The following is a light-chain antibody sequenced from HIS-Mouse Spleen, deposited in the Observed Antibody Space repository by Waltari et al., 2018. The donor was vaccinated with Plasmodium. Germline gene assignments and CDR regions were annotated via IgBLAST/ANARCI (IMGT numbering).Light chain of an antibody. CDR3: YSAADNNRV. CDR1: VLAKKY. V-gene: IGLV3-27*01. J-gene: IGLJ3*02. CDR2: KDS. Sequence: SYALTQPSSVSVSPGQTARLTCSGAVLAKKYARWFQQKPGQAPVLVIYKDSERPSGIPERFSGSSSGTTVTLTISGAQVEDEADYYCYSAADNNRVFGGGTKLTVL.